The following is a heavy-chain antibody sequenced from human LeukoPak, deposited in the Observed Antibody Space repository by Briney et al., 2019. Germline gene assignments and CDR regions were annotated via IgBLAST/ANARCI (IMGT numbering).Heavy chain of an antibody. CDR3: ARGGKATVVAM. Sequence: SETLSLTCTVSGGSINSYYWIWIRQPAGKGLEWIGRIYSSGSTNYNPSLKSRVSMSVDTSKNQFSLKLTSVTAADTAVYYCARGGKATVVAMWGQGILVTVSA. CDR1: GGSINSYY. CDR2: IYSSGST. J-gene: IGHJ4*02. D-gene: IGHD4-23*01. V-gene: IGHV4-4*07.